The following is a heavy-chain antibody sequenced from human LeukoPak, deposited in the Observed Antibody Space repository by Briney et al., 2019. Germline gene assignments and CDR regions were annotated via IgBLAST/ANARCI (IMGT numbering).Heavy chain of an antibody. CDR3: TTEDYDILTGYYSFDY. CDR2: IKSKTDGGTT. Sequence: PGGSLRLSCAASGFTFSSYSMNWVRQAPGKGLEWVGRIKSKTDGGTTDYAAPVKGRFTISRDDSKNTLYLQMNSLKTEDTAVYYCTTEDYDILTGYYSFDYWGQGTLVTISS. J-gene: IGHJ4*02. D-gene: IGHD3-9*01. CDR1: GFTFSSYS. V-gene: IGHV3-15*01.